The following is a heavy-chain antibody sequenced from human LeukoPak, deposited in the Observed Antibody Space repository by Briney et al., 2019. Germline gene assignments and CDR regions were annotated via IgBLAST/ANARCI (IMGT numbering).Heavy chain of an antibody. D-gene: IGHD7-27*01. Sequence: VGTLRPSCAASGFTLSNHAMSWVRQAPGKGLEWVSTISGSGDRTYYADSVKGRFTISGDNSKNTLYLQMNSLRAEDTAVYYCARRGPNWGFFDYWGRGTLVTVSS. J-gene: IGHJ4*02. V-gene: IGHV3-23*01. CDR3: ARRGPNWGFFDY. CDR2: ISGSGDRT. CDR1: GFTLSNHA.